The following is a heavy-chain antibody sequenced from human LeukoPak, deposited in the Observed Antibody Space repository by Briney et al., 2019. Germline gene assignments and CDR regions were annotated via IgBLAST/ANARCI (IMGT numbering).Heavy chain of an antibody. V-gene: IGHV3-48*01. CDR2: ISSSSSTI. CDR1: GFTLSSYS. CDR3: ARDYGDYSSLYFDY. Sequence: GGSLRLSCAASGFTLSSYSMNWVRQAPGKGLEWVSYISSSSSTIYYADSVKGRFTISRDNAKNSLYLQMNSLRAEDTAVYYCARDYGDYSSLYFDYWGQGTLVTVSS. J-gene: IGHJ4*02. D-gene: IGHD4-17*01.